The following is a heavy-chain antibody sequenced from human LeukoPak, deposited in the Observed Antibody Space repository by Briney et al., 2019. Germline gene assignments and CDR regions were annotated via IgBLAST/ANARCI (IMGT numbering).Heavy chain of an antibody. V-gene: IGHV1-69*05. CDR2: IIPIFGTA. CDR1: GGTFSSYA. Sequence: SVKVSCKASGGTFSSYAISWVRQAPGQGLEWMGRIIPIFGTANYAQKFQGRVTITTDESTSTAYMELSSLRSEDTAVYYCASSPRSSGRKGGFDYWGQGALVTVSS. D-gene: IGHD6-19*01. CDR3: ASSPRSSGRKGGFDY. J-gene: IGHJ4*02.